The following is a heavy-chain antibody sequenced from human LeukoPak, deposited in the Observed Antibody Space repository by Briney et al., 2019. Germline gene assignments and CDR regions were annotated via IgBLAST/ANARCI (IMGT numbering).Heavy chain of an antibody. CDR2: LKQDGSEI. CDR1: GLTFSDYW. J-gene: IGHJ4*02. V-gene: IGHV3-7*01. Sequence: GGSLRLSCAASGLTFSDYWMNWVRPAPGKGLEWVAILKQDGSEILYVDSVKGRFTISRDNAKNSLYLQMNSLRAEDTAVYYCAGGAGWSIDYWGQGTLVTVSS. D-gene: IGHD2-15*01. CDR3: AGGAGWSIDY.